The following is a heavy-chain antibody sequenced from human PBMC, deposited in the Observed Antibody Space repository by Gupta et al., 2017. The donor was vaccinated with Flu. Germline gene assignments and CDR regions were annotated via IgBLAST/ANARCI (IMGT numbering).Heavy chain of an antibody. J-gene: IGHJ6*03. Sequence: QAPGEGLECGSIISGGGVSINYADSVKGRFTISRDNSKNMLYLQMNSLRAEDTDVYYCAKGGYCSSDSCRRLNYYYYYMDVWGKGTTVTVSS. CDR2: ISGGGVSI. D-gene: IGHD2-15*01. V-gene: IGHV3-23*01. CDR3: AKGGYCSSDSCRRLNYYYYYMDV.